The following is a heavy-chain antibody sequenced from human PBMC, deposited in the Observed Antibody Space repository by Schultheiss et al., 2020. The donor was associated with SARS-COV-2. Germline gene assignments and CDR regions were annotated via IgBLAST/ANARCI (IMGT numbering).Heavy chain of an antibody. J-gene: IGHJ6*03. D-gene: IGHD2-2*01. Sequence: GGSLRLSCAASGFTFSSYAMSWVRQAPGKGLEWVSAISGSGGSTYYADSVKGRFTISRDNSKNTLYLQMNSLRAEDTAVYYCAEAGQLLSGTVIMDYYYMDVWGKGTTVTVSS. CDR2: ISGSGGST. CDR3: AEAGQLLSGTVIMDYYYMDV. CDR1: GFTFSSYA. V-gene: IGHV3-23*01.